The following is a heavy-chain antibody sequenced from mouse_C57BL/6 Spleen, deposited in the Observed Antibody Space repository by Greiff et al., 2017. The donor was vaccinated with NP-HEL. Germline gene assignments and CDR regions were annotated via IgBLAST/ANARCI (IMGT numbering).Heavy chain of an antibody. V-gene: IGHV5-12*01. CDR2: ISNGGGST. J-gene: IGHJ4*01. CDR3: ATTVVAHYAMDY. Sequence: EVQGVESGGGLVQPGGSLKLSCAASGFTFSDYYMYWVRQTPEKRLEWVAYISNGGGSTYYPDTVKGRFTISRDNAKNTLYLQMSRLKSEDTAMYYCATTVVAHYAMDYWGQGTSVTVSS. D-gene: IGHD1-1*01. CDR1: GFTFSDYY.